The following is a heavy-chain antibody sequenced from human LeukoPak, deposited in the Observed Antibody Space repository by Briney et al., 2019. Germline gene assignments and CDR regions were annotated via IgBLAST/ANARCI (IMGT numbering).Heavy chain of an antibody. CDR2: IIPVFGTT. CDR3: ARVSERDSSSLKY. D-gene: IGHD3-22*01. J-gene: IGHJ4*02. V-gene: IGHV1-69*06. CDR1: GDTFSTYA. Sequence: SVKVSCKASGDTFSTYAFNWVRQAPGQGLEWMGRIIPVFGTTYYAQKFQDRVTITADRSTTTTYMALSSLGHEDTAVYYCARVSERDSSSLKYWGQGALVIVSS.